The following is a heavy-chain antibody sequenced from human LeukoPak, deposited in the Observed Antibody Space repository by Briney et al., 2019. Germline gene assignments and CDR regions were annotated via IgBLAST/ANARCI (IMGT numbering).Heavy chain of an antibody. J-gene: IGHJ6*03. CDR1: PGSMDSGLYY. Sequence: PSETLSLTCAVSPGSMDSGLYYWNWIRQPAGKGLEWIGRISNNGGTAYNPSLRSRVTITLDTSNNHLSLKVTSVTAADTAVYYCARGTKDIYSPSWGLYDTYYYIDAWGKGTTVTVSS. CDR3: ARGTKDIYSPSWGLYDTYYYIDA. CDR2: ISNNGGT. D-gene: IGHD5/OR15-5a*01. V-gene: IGHV4-61*02.